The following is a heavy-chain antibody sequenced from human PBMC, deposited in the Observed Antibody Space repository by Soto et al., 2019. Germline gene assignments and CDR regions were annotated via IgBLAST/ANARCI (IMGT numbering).Heavy chain of an antibody. J-gene: IGHJ3*02. Sequence: SLKVSCKASGGTFSSYAISWVRQAPGQGLEWMGGIIPIFGTANYAQKFQGRVTITADESTSTAYMELSSLRSEDTAVYYYDSSGSPERAFDIWGQGTMVTVSS. CDR1: GGTFSSYA. D-gene: IGHD3-22*01. V-gene: IGHV1-69*13. CDR2: IIPIFGTA. CDR3: DSSGSPERAFDI.